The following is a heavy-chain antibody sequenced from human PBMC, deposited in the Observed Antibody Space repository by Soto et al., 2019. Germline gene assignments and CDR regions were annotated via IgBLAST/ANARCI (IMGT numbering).Heavy chain of an antibody. D-gene: IGHD5-12*01. Sequence: GASVKVSCKASGYTFTGYYMHWVRQAPGQGLEWMGWINPNSGGTNYAQKFQGWVTMTRDTSISTAYMELSRLRSDDTAVYYCARSGYDSGYDNYYYYGMDVWGQGTTVTVSS. CDR3: ARSGYDSGYDNYYYYGMDV. V-gene: IGHV1-2*04. J-gene: IGHJ6*02. CDR1: GYTFTGYY. CDR2: INPNSGGT.